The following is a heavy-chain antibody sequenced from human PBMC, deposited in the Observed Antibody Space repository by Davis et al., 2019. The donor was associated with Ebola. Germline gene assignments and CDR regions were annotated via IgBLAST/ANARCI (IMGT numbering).Heavy chain of an antibody. CDR3: AKDTSNIWFDI. J-gene: IGHJ3*02. D-gene: IGHD1-26*01. CDR2: ISFDGRNK. CDR1: GFTLSSYG. Sequence: GGSLRLSCAASGFTLSSYGMYWVRQAPGKGLEWVATISFDGRNKYYTDSVKGRFTISRDNSRNTMYLQMNGLRVEDTAIYYCAKDTSNIWFDIWGQGTNVTVSS. V-gene: IGHV3-30*18.